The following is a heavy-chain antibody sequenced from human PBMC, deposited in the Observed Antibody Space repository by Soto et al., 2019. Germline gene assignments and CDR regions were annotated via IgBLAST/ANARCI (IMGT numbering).Heavy chain of an antibody. Sequence: PSETLSLTCTVSGGSISSGDYYWSWIRQPPGKGLEWIGYIYYSGSTYYNPSLKSRVTISVDTSKNQFSLKLSSVTAADTAVYYCARDALNRSGSSSSRWFDPWGQGTLVTVSS. J-gene: IGHJ5*02. CDR3: ARDALNRSGSSSSRWFDP. V-gene: IGHV4-30-4*02. D-gene: IGHD3-10*01. CDR1: GGSISSGDYY. CDR2: IYYSGST.